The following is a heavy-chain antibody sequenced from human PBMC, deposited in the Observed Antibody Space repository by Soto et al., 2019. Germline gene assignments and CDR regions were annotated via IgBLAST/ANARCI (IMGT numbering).Heavy chain of an antibody. J-gene: IGHJ4*02. Sequence: ASVKVSCKASGYTFTSYYMHWVRQAPGQGLEWMGIINPSGGSTSHAQKFQGRVTMTRDTSTSTVYMELSSLRSEDTAVYYCASAERWNFSWIRPSSYYFDYWGPGALVTVSS. CDR2: INPSGGST. V-gene: IGHV1-46*01. CDR3: ASAERWNFSWIRPSSYYFDY. CDR1: GYTFTSYY. D-gene: IGHD5-18*01.